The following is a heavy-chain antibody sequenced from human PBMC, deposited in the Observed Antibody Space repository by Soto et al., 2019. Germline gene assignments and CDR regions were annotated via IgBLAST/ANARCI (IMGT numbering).Heavy chain of an antibody. J-gene: IGHJ4*02. CDR3: AKDQASGQGSFDS. CDR2: IWYDGSNK. CDR1: GFTFSSYG. V-gene: IGHV3-33*06. Sequence: PGGSLRLSCAASGFTFSSYGMHWVRQAPGKGLEWVAVIWYDGSNKYYADSVKGRFTISRDNSKNTLYLQMNSLRAEDTAVYYCAKDQASGQGSFDSWGQGTLVTVSS.